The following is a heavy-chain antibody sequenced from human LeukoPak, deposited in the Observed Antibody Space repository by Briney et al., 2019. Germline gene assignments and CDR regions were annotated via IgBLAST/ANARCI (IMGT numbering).Heavy chain of an antibody. CDR3: AMMHYDSSGYYYSWAGYTSFDY. CDR2: IIPIFGTA. D-gene: IGHD3-22*01. V-gene: IGHV1-69*06. CDR1: GYTFTSYA. J-gene: IGHJ4*02. Sequence: GASVKVSCKASGYTFTSYAMNWVRQAPGQGLEWMGGIIPIFGTANYAQKFQGRVTITADKSTSTAYMELSSLRSEDTAVYYCAMMHYDSSGYYYSWAGYTSFDYWGQGTLVTVSS.